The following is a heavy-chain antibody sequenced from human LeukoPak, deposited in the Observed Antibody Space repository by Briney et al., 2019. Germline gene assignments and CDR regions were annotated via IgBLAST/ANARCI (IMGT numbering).Heavy chain of an antibody. D-gene: IGHD4-17*01. CDR3: AKGGGPYGDYDFDY. V-gene: IGHV3-23*01. J-gene: IGHJ4*02. CDR1: GFTFSNYV. Sequence: GGSLRLSCAASGFTFSNYVMSWVRQAPGKGLEWVSEISGSGGSTHYTDSVKGRFTISRDNSKNTPYLQMSSLRAEDTAVYYCAKGGGPYGDYDFDYWGQGTLVTVSS. CDR2: ISGSGGST.